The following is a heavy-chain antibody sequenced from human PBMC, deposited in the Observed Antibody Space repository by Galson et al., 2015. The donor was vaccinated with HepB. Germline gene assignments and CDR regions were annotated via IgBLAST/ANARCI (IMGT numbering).Heavy chain of an antibody. CDR3: QRGAGSD. CDR2: ISTTGGST. J-gene: IGHJ4*02. Sequence: SQRVSCAASGFTFRNYGMTWVRQAPGKGLEWVSTISTTGGSTYYADSVTGRFTISRDNSKSTLYLQMSSLRVDDTAVYFCQRGAGSDWGQGTLVTVSS. CDR1: GFTFRNYG. V-gene: IGHV3-23*01. D-gene: IGHD6-19*01.